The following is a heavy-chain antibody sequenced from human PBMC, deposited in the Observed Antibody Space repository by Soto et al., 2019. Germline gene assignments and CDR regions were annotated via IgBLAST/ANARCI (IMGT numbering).Heavy chain of an antibody. D-gene: IGHD2-15*01. CDR2: IWYDGSNK. Sequence: LSCAASGFTFSSYGMHWVRQAPGKGLEWVAVIWYDGSNKYYADSVKGRFTISRDNSKNTLYLQMNSLRAEDTAVYYCASLLGKGYCSGGSCFQNMDVWGKGTTVTVSS. J-gene: IGHJ6*03. V-gene: IGHV3-33*01. CDR3: ASLLGKGYCSGGSCFQNMDV. CDR1: GFTFSSYG.